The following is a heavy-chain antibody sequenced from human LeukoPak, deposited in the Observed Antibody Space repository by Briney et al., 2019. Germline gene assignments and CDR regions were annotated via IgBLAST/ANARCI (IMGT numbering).Heavy chain of an antibody. J-gene: IGHJ4*02. CDR1: GFTFSSYA. V-gene: IGHV3-30-3*01. CDR2: ISYDGSNK. Sequence: GGSLRLSCAASGFTFSSYAMHWVRQAPGKGLEGVAVISYDGSNKYYADSVKGRFTISRDNSKNTLYLQMNSLRAEDTAVYYCARDYSHYGSGSSTPGYWGQGTLVTVSS. CDR3: ARDYSHYGSGSSTPGY. D-gene: IGHD3-10*01.